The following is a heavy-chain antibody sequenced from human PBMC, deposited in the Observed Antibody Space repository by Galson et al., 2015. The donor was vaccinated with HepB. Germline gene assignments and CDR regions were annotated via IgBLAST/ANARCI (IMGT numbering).Heavy chain of an antibody. CDR1: GASISSYY. CDR2: IHYSGNT. Sequence: ETLSPTCTVSGASISSYYWSWIRQPPGKGLEWIGYIHYSGNTNYNDSLKSRVTISVDTSKNQFSLKLNSLTAADTAVYYCARESRSSLFSLLDYWGQGTLVTVSS. D-gene: IGHD6-19*01. J-gene: IGHJ4*02. V-gene: IGHV4-59*01. CDR3: ARESRSSLFSLLDY.